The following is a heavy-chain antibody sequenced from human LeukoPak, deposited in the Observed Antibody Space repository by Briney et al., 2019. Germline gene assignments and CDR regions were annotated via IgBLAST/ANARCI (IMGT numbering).Heavy chain of an antibody. V-gene: IGHV3-23*01. CDR3: AKREYYYDSSGYLDY. CDR1: GFTFSNYG. J-gene: IGHJ4*02. Sequence: GGTLRLSCAASGFTFSNYGMSWVRQAPGKGLEWVSAISGSGGSTFYADSVKGRFTISRHNSKNTLYLQMNSLRVEDTAVYYCAKREYYYDSSGYLDYWGQGTLVAVSS. CDR2: ISGSGGST. D-gene: IGHD3-22*01.